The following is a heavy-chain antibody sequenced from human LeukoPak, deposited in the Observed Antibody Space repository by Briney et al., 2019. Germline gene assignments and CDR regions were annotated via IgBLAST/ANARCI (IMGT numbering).Heavy chain of an antibody. CDR2: ISAYNGNT. Sequence: ASVKVSCKASGYTFTSYGISWVRQAPGQGLEWMGWISAYNGNTNYAQKLQGRVTMTTDTSTSTAYMELRSLRSDDTAVYYCARDTAPYSSSWYSRYGGKDHGTYDYWGQGTLVTVSS. CDR1: GYTFTSYG. V-gene: IGHV1-18*01. CDR3: ARDTAPYSSSWYSRYGGKDHGTYDY. J-gene: IGHJ4*02. D-gene: IGHD6-13*01.